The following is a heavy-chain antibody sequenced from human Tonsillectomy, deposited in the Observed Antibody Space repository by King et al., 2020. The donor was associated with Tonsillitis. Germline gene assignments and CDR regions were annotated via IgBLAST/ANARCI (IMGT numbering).Heavy chain of an antibody. Sequence: VQLVESGGGLVQPGGSLRLSCAASGFTFRNYGMHWVRQAPGTGLEWVAFIRFDGSNKYYVDSVKGRFTSSRDQSKNTLYLQMNSLRAEDTAVYYCAKVTGYGEDYGMDVWGQGTTVIVSS. CDR1: GFTFRNYG. V-gene: IGHV3-30*02. CDR3: AKVTGYGEDYGMDV. CDR2: IRFDGSNK. J-gene: IGHJ6*02. D-gene: IGHD5-12*01.